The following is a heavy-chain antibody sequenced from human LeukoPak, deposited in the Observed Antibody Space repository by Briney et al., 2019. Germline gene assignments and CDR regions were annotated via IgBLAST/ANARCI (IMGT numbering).Heavy chain of an antibody. D-gene: IGHD3-10*01. Sequence: ASVKVSCKASGYTLTWNHISWVRPAPGQGLEWLGWINTKTGETSYAQKFQGRVSMTTQASINTAYMELTTMRSDDTAVYYCARECGHCMVDNCFYFFDLWGQGFLVTVSS. CDR2: INTKTGET. CDR1: GYTLTWNH. CDR3: ARECGHCMVDNCFYFFDL. V-gene: IGHV1-18*01. J-gene: IGHJ4*02.